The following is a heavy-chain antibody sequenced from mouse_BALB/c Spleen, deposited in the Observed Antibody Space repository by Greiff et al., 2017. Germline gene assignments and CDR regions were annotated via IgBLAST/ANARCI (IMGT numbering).Heavy chain of an antibody. CDR2: IDPANGNT. CDR3: ARYRYYFDY. CDR1: GFNIKDTY. Sequence: EVQVVESGAELVKPGASVKLSCTASGFNIKDTYMHWVKQRPEQGLEWIGRIDPANGNTKYDPKFQGKATITADTSSNTAYLQLSSLTSEDTAVYYCARYRYYFDYWGQGTTLTVSS. J-gene: IGHJ2*01. V-gene: IGHV14-3*02.